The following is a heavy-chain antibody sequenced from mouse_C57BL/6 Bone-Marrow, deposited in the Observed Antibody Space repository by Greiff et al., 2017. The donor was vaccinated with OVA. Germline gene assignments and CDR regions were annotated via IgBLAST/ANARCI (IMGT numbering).Heavy chain of an antibody. CDR2: ISDGGSYT. Sequence: EVQRVESGGGLVKPGGSLKLSCAASGFTFSSYAMSWVRQTPEKRLEWVATISDGGSYTYYPDNVKGRFTISRDNAKNNLYLQMSHLKSEDTAMYYCARDGGADWGQGTLVTVSA. J-gene: IGHJ3*01. CDR3: ARDGGAD. CDR1: GFTFSSYA. V-gene: IGHV5-4*01.